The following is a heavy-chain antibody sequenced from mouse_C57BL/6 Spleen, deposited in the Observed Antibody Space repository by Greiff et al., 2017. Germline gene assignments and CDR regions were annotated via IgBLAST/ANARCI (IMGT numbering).Heavy chain of an antibody. V-gene: IGHV1-82*01. CDR3: ARRDDYDGGWAMDY. CDR2: IYPGDGDT. CDR1: GYAFSSSW. Sequence: QVQLQQSGPELVKPGASVKISCKASGYAFSSSWMNWVKQRPGKGLEWIGRIYPGDGDTNYNGKFKGKATLTADKSSSTAYMQLSSLTSEDSAVYFCARRDDYDGGWAMDYWGQGTSVTVSS. D-gene: IGHD2-4*01. J-gene: IGHJ4*01.